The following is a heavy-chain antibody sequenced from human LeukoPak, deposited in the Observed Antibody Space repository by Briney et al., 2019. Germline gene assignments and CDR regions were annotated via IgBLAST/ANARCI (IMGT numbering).Heavy chain of an antibody. V-gene: IGHV4-59*12. CDR2: IYHSGST. CDR3: ARVRGAIRAAVFDY. J-gene: IGHJ4*02. CDR1: GGSISSYY. Sequence: SETLSLTCIVSGGSISSYYWSWIRPPPGKGLEWIGEIYHSGSTNYNPSLKSRVTIPVDKSKNQFSLKLSSVTAADTAVYYCARVRGAIRAAVFDYWGQGTLVTVSS. D-gene: IGHD3-10*01.